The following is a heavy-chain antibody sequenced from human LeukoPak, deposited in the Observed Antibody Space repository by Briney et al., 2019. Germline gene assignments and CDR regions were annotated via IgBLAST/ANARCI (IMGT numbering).Heavy chain of an antibody. Sequence: GGSLRLSCTPSGFTLSILAMTGVRRAPGKGLECVSTIRSNGDTTYNADSVKGRFTISRDNSKNTLYLELNSLRVEDTATFYCAKGQELDDGVFDSWGQGTMVTVSS. D-gene: IGHD1-1*01. CDR1: GFTLSILA. CDR2: IRSNGDTT. V-gene: IGHV3-23*01. J-gene: IGHJ4*02. CDR3: AKGQELDDGVFDS.